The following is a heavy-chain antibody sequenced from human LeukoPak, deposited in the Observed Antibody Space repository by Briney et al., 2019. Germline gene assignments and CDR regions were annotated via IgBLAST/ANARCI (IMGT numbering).Heavy chain of an antibody. V-gene: IGHV1-8*01. D-gene: IGHD3-22*01. CDR3: AREGGRDSSGYYYHFDY. CDR1: GYTFTSYD. CDR2: MNPNSGNT. Sequence: GASVKVSCKASGYTFTSYDINWVRQATGQGLEWMGWMNPNSGNTGYAQKFQGRVTMTRNTSISTAYTELSSLRSEDTAVYYCAREGGRDSSGYYYHFDYWGQGTLVTVSS. J-gene: IGHJ4*02.